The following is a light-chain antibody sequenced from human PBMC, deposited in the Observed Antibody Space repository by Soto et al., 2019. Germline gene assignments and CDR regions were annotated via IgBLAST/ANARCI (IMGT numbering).Light chain of an antibody. Sequence: QSALTQPASVSGSPGQSITISCTGTSSDVGGYNYVSWYQQHPGKAPKLMIYDVSNRPSGVSNRVSGSKSGNTASLTISGLQAEDEADYYCSSYTSSSPFFGTGTKLTVL. CDR3: SSYTSSSPF. J-gene: IGLJ1*01. CDR2: DVS. V-gene: IGLV2-14*01. CDR1: SSDVGGYNY.